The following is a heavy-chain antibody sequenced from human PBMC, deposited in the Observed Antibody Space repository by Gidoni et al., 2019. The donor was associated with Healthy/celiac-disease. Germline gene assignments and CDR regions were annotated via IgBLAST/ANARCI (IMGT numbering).Heavy chain of an antibody. CDR2: IDWDDDK. D-gene: IGHD6-13*01. Sequence: QVTLRESGPALVKPTQTLTLTCTFSGFSLSTRGMCVSWIRQPPGKALEWLARIDWDDDKYYSTSLKTRLTISKDTSKIQVVLTMTNMDPVDTATYYCARFSYSRNAFDIWGQGTMVTVSS. CDR1: GFSLSTRGMC. J-gene: IGHJ3*02. V-gene: IGHV2-70*15. CDR3: ARFSYSRNAFDI.